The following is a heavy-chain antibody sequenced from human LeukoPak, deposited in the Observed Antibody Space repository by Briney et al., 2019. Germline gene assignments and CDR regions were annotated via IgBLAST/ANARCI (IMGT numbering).Heavy chain of an antibody. CDR3: ARAKMIAFGGFIVRYYFDY. Sequence: KSGGSLRLSCEGSGFTFSDYSMNWVRQAPGKGLEWVSSISESGDYIYYADSMKGRFTISRDNAGNSLSLQMNSLRAEDTAVYYCARAKMIAFGGFIVRYYFDYWGQGTLVTVSS. CDR1: GFTFSDYS. J-gene: IGHJ4*02. D-gene: IGHD3-16*02. V-gene: IGHV3-21*06. CDR2: ISESGDYI.